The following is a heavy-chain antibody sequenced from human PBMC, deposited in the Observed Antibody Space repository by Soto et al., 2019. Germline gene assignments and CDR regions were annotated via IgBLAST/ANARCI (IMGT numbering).Heavy chain of an antibody. J-gene: IGHJ4*02. CDR1: GFTFSSYG. CDR3: EKLAVADPIGTDY. V-gene: IGHV3-30*18. D-gene: IGHD6-19*01. Sequence: QVQLVESGGGVVQPGRSLRLSCAASGFTFSSYGIHWVRQAPGKGLEWVAVISYDGSNKYYADSVKGRFTISRDNSKNTLYLQINSLRAEDTAVYYCEKLAVADPIGTDYWGQGTLVTVSS. CDR2: ISYDGSNK.